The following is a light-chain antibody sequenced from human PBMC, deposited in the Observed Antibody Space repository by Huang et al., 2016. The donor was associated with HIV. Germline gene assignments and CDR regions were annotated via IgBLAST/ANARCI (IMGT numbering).Light chain of an antibody. J-gene: IGKJ2*01. CDR1: QGIGNS. CDR2: EPF. Sequence: ERVLTQSPGTLSVSPGERATLSCRTSQGIGNSLAWYQLKPGQAPRLLIYEPFIRASDIPARFSGVVSEIDFTLTISGLQSEDSAVYYCQQYHEWPRTFGQGTKVEIK. V-gene: IGKV3-15*01. CDR3: QQYHEWPRT.